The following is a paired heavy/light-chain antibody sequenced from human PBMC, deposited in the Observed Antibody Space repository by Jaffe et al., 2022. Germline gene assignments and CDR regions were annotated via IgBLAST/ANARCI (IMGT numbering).Heavy chain of an antibody. CDR2: INTDGTTT. CDR1: GFTLSNYW. CDR3: ARGLTGSHTGGVSSDI. Sequence: EVQLVESGGGLVQPGGSLRLSCAASGFTLSNYWMHWVRQAPGKGLVWVARINTDGTTTTYADSVKGRFTVFRDKAKTTLSLQMNSLRADDTAVYYCARGLTGSHTGGVSSDIWGQGTMVTVSS. J-gene: IGHJ3*02. D-gene: IGHD1-26*01. V-gene: IGHV3-74*01.
Light chain of an antibody. CDR1: TSDVGNSNY. J-gene: IGLJ2*01. CDR2: VVS. Sequence: QSALTQPASVSGSPGQSITISCTGTTSDVGNSNYVSWYQHHPGKAPKLLIFVVSHRPSGVSDRFSGSKSGNTASLTIYDLQAEDEADYYCSSYTTSTTVIFGGGTKLTVL. V-gene: IGLV2-14*01. CDR3: SSYTTSTTVI.